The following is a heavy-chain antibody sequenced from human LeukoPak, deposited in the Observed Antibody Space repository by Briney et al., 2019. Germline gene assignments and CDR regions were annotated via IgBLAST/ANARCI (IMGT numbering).Heavy chain of an antibody. V-gene: IGHV1-46*01. J-gene: IGHJ4*02. CDR2: INPSGGST. Sequence: GASVKVSCKASGYTFTSYYMHWVRQAPGQGLEWMGIINPSGGSTSYAQKFQGRITMIRDTSTSTVYMELSSLRSEDTAVYYCARVNELTGLDYWGQGTLVTVSS. CDR3: ARVNELTGLDY. D-gene: IGHD1-1*01. CDR1: GYTFTSYY.